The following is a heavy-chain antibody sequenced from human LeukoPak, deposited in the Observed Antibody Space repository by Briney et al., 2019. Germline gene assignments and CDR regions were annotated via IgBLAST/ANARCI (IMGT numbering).Heavy chain of an antibody. V-gene: IGHV3-23*01. J-gene: IGHJ5*02. D-gene: IGHD3-3*01. CDR2: ITGSGVTT. Sequence: GGSLRLSCAASGFTFSTYGMSWVRQAPGKGLEWVSAITGSGVTTYYADSVKGRFTISRDNSKNTLYLQMNSLRAEDTAVYYCAKGGAYYDFWSGYYDENWFDPWGQGTLVTVSS. CDR1: GFTFSTYG. CDR3: AKGGAYYDFWSGYYDENWFDP.